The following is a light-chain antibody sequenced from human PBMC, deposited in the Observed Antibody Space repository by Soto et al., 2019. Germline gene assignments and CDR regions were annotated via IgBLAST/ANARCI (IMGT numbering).Light chain of an antibody. CDR3: QQYNNWRRT. V-gene: IGKV3-15*01. J-gene: IGKJ1*01. CDR2: GAS. Sequence: EIVITQSPATLSVSPVERATLSCRASQSISSNLAWYQQKPGQAPRLLIYGASTRATGIPARFSGSGSGTEFTLTISSLQSEDLAVYYCQQYNNWRRTVGQGTKVDIK. CDR1: QSISSN.